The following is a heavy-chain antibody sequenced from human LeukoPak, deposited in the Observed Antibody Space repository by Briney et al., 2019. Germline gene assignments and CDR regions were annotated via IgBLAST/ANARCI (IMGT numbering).Heavy chain of an antibody. CDR1: GFTFDDYA. CDR2: ISWNSGSI. D-gene: IGHD2-21*01. CDR3: ARDPKRIGAFDI. V-gene: IGHV3-9*01. J-gene: IGHJ3*02. Sequence: SLRLSCAASGFTFDDYAMHWVRQAPGKGLEWVSGISWNSGSIGYADSVKGRFTISRDNAKNSLYLQMNSLRAEDTALYYCARDPKRIGAFDIWGQGTMVTVSS.